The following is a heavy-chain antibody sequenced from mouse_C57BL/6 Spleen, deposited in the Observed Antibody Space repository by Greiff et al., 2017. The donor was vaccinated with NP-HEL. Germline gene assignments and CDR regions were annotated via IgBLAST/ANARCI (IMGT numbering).Heavy chain of an antibody. Sequence: EVQLQESGGGLVKPGGSLKLSCAASGFTFSSYAMSWVRQTPEKRLEWVATISDGGSYTYYPDTVKGRFTISRDKAKNNLYLQMSHLKSEDTAMYYCARNDSYFDYWGQGTTLTVSS. CDR1: GFTFSSYA. J-gene: IGHJ2*01. D-gene: IGHD2-4*01. CDR2: ISDGGSYT. CDR3: ARNDSYFDY. V-gene: IGHV5-4*01.